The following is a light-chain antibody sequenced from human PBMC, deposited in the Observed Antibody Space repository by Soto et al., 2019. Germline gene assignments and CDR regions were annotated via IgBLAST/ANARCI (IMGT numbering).Light chain of an antibody. CDR1: QRVSNSY. Sequence: EIVLTQSPGTLSLSPGDRATLSCRASQRVSNSYLAWYQQKPGQAPRLLIYDASTRAAGVPDRVTGGGSGTDFTLTISALEPEDFALYFCQQYERPPFAFGQGTSLE. V-gene: IGKV3-20*01. J-gene: IGKJ2*01. CDR3: QQYERPPFA. CDR2: DAS.